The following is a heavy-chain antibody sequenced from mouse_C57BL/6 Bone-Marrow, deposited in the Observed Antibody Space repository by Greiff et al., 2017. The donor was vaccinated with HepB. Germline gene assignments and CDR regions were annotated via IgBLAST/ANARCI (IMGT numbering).Heavy chain of an antibody. Sequence: EVQLVESGGGLVQPGGSLKLSCAASGFTFSDYGMAWVRQAPRKGPEWVAFISNLAYSIYYADTVTGRFTISRENAKNTLYLEMSRLRAEDTAMYCCGKGGHCYAMDYWGQGTSVTVSS. J-gene: IGHJ4*01. CDR2: ISNLAYSI. CDR3: GKGGHCYAMDY. CDR1: GFTFSDYG. V-gene: IGHV5-15*01. D-gene: IGHD3-1*01.